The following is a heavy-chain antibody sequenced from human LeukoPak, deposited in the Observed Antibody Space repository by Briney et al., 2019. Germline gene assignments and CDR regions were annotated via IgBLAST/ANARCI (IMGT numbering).Heavy chain of an antibody. J-gene: IGHJ4*02. CDR2: ISGSGIST. Sequence: GGSLRLSCAASGFTFSSYAMSWVRQAPGKGLEWVSAISGSGISTYYADSVKGRFTISRDNSKNTLYLQMNSLRAEDTAVYYCARRNIAAAALDYWGQGTLVTVSS. D-gene: IGHD6-13*01. V-gene: IGHV3-23*01. CDR1: GFTFSSYA. CDR3: ARRNIAAAALDY.